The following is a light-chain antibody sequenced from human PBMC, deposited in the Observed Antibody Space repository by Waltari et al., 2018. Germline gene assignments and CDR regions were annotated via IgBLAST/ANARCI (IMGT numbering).Light chain of an antibody. J-gene: IGLJ2*01. Sequence: QSVLTQSPSVSGAPGQRLSISCTGDSSNIGAGYDVHWYQQVPGTAPKLLIYDSVNRPAGVPDRFSGTKSGTSASLAITGLQPEDEADYYCQSYDSGLGLLFGGGTKVTVL. CDR3: QSYDSGLGLL. CDR2: DSV. CDR1: SSNIGAGYD. V-gene: IGLV1-40*01.